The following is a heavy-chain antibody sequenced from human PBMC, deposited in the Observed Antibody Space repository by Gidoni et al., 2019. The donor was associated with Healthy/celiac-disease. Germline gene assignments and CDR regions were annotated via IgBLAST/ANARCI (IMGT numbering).Heavy chain of an antibody. V-gene: IGHV3-48*01. Sequence: EVQLVASGGGLVQPGGSLRRSGEASGFTFGGYSMKWVRQAPGKGLEWVSYISSSSSTISYADSVKGRFTISRDNAKNSLYLQMHSLRAEDTAVYYCARGDPYYDSSGYYYDYWGQGTLVTVSS. CDR1: GFTFGGYS. CDR2: ISSSSSTI. J-gene: IGHJ4*02. D-gene: IGHD3-22*01. CDR3: ARGDPYYDSSGYYYDY.